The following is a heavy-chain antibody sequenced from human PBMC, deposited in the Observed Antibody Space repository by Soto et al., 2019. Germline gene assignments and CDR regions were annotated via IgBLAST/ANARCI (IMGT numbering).Heavy chain of an antibody. V-gene: IGHV2-5*02. J-gene: IGHJ5*02. D-gene: IGHD3-16*01. CDR1: GFSLTTRGVG. CDR3: AHIPNYYQYDWFDP. CDR2: IYWDDDK. Sequence: QITLKVSGPTLVKPTQTLTLTCTFSGFSLTTRGVGVGWIRQPPGKALECLALIYWDDDKRYSPSLQSSLSITKDTSKNQVVLTMTNVDPVDTATYYCAHIPNYYQYDWFDPWGQGTLVSVSS.